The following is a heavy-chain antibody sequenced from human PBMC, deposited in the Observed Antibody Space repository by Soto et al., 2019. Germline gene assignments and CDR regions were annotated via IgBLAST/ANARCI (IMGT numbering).Heavy chain of an antibody. D-gene: IGHD1-26*01. CDR1: GGTFSSYA. V-gene: IGHV1-69*13. Sequence: SVKVSCKASGGTFSSYAISWVRQAPGQGLEWMGGIIPIFATANCAQKFQGRVTITADESTSTAYMQLSSLRSEDTAVYYCARVVGATTAVAFDIWGQGTMVTVSS. J-gene: IGHJ3*02. CDR2: IIPIFATA. CDR3: ARVVGATTAVAFDI.